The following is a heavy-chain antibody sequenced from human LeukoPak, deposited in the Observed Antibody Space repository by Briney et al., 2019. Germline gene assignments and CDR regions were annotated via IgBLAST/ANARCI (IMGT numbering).Heavy chain of an antibody. CDR2: IYYIGIT. J-gene: IGHJ4*02. V-gene: IGHV4-61*08. CDR3: ARAPGRRVRGVIDPAMQYYFDY. CDR1: GGSLSSGGYS. D-gene: IGHD3-10*01. Sequence: SETLSLTCAVSGGSLSSGGYSWRWLRQPPGPGLEWIGYIYYIGITKYNPSLKSRVTISVDTSKNQFSLKLSSVTAADTAVYYCARAPGRRVRGVIDPAMQYYFDYWGQGTLVTVSS.